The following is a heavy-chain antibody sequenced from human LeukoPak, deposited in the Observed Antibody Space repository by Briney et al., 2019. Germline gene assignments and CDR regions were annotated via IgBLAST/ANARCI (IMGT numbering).Heavy chain of an antibody. V-gene: IGHV4-39*01. Sequence: SETLSLTCTVSGGSISSSSYYWGWIRQPPGKGLEWIGSIYYSGSTYYNPSLKSRVTISVDTSKNQFSLKLSSVTAADTAVYYCARAGPVGSPATDYWGQGTLVTVSS. CDR3: ARAGPVGSPATDY. CDR1: GGSISSSSYY. D-gene: IGHD2-15*01. J-gene: IGHJ4*02. CDR2: IYYSGST.